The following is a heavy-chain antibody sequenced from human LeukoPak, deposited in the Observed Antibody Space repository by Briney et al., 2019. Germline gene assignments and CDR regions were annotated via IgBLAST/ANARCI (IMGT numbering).Heavy chain of an antibody. Sequence: ASVKVSCTASGYTFTGYYMHWVRHPPGQGLEWMGRINPNSGGTNYAQKFQGRVTMTRDTSISTAYMELSRLRSDDTAVYYCARKYTRSTRAFDIWGQGTMVTVSS. CDR3: ARKYTRSTRAFDI. CDR1: GYTFTGYY. CDR2: INPNSGGT. V-gene: IGHV1-2*06. D-gene: IGHD1-1*01. J-gene: IGHJ3*02.